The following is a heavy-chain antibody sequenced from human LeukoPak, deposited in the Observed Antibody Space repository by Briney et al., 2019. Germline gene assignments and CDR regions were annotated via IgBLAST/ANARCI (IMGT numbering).Heavy chain of an antibody. CDR3: ASLPRYCSSTSCHATY. D-gene: IGHD2-2*01. CDR2: IYYSGST. V-gene: IGHV4-39*01. J-gene: IGHJ4*02. CDR1: GVSISSSSYY. Sequence: SETLSLTCTVSGVSISSSSYYWGWIRQPPGKGLEWIGSIYYSGSTYYNPSLKSRVTISVDTSKNQFSLKLSSVTAADTAVYYCASLPRYCSSTSCHATYWGQGTLVTVSS.